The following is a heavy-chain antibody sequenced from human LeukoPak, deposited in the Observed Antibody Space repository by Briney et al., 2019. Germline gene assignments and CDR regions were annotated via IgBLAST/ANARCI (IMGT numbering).Heavy chain of an antibody. CDR1: GGSISSYY. D-gene: IGHD6-13*01. V-gene: IGHV4-59*08. CDR3: AARPIAAANWFDP. J-gene: IGHJ5*02. Sequence: PSETLSLTCTVAGGSISSYYWSWIRQPPGKGLELIGYIYYSGSTNYNPSLKSRVTISVDTSKNQFSLKLSSVTAADTAVYYCAARPIAAANWFDPWGQGTLVTVSS. CDR2: IYYSGST.